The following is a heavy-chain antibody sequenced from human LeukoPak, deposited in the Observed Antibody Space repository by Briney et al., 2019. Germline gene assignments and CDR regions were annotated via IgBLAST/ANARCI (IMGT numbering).Heavy chain of an antibody. V-gene: IGHV3-30-3*01. Sequence: GGSLRLSCAVSAFTFSSYGMHWVRQAPGKGLEWVAVISYDGSNKYYADSVKGRFTISRDNSKNTLYLQMNSLRAEDTAVYYCARGEGSYYLDYWGQGTLVTVSS. J-gene: IGHJ4*02. CDR2: ISYDGSNK. D-gene: IGHD1-26*01. CDR3: ARGEGSYYLDY. CDR1: AFTFSSYG.